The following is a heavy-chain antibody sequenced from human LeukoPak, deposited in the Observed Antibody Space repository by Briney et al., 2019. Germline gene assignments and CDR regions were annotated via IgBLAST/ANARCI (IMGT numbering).Heavy chain of an antibody. CDR3: ARRGGWLGY. J-gene: IGHJ4*02. V-gene: IGHV4-39*01. CDR1: GGSISSSSYY. D-gene: IGHD3-16*01. Sequence: SETLSLTCTVSGGSISSSSYYWGWIRQPPGKGLEWIGSIYYSGSTYYNPSLKSRVTISVDTPKNQFSLQLSSLTAAATPVYYCARRGGWLGYSGQGTLVTASS. CDR2: IYYSGST.